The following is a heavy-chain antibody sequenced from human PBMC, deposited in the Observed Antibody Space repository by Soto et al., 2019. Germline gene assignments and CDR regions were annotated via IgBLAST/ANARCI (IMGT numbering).Heavy chain of an antibody. D-gene: IGHD2-8*01. Sequence: QVQLVESGGGVVQPGTSLRLSCEASGFTFNSFGMHWVRQAPGKGLEWVAGIWHDGTKKYYVDSVKGRFTISRDNSKDTLYLQMNNLRAEDTAVYYCARTGLQIVQATSYYYGLDVW. J-gene: IGHJ6*01. CDR2: IWHDGTKK. CDR1: GFTFNSFG. CDR3: ARTGLQIVQATSYYYGLDV. V-gene: IGHV3-33*01.